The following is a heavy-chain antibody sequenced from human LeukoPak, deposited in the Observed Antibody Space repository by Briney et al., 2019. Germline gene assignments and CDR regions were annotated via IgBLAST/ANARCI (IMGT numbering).Heavy chain of an antibody. V-gene: IGHV1-8*01. Sequence: RASVKVSCKASGYTFTSYDINWVRQATGQGLEWMGWMNPNSGNTGYAQKFQGRVTMTRNTSISTAYMELSSLRSEDTVVYYCATLDQEYYDILTGLDAFDIWGQGTMVTVSS. J-gene: IGHJ3*02. CDR3: ATLDQEYYDILTGLDAFDI. CDR1: GYTFTSYD. CDR2: MNPNSGNT. D-gene: IGHD3-9*01.